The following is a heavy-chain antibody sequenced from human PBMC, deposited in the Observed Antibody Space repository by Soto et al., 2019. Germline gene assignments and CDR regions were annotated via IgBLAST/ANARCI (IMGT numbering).Heavy chain of an antibody. V-gene: IGHV3-30*04. CDR3: VRDRSIAAADPFDY. D-gene: IGHD6-13*01. J-gene: IGHJ4*02. CDR1: GFTFSSYA. CDR2: TSYDGSNK. Sequence: GGSLRLSCAASGFTFSSYAIHWVRQAPGKGLEWVTVTSYDGSNKYYADSVRGRFTISRDNSKNTLYLQMNSLRAEDTAVYYCVRDRSIAAADPFDYWGQGTLVTVSS.